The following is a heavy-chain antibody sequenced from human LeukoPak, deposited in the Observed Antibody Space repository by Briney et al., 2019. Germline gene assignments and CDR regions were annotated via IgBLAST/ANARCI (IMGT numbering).Heavy chain of an antibody. J-gene: IGHJ4*02. D-gene: IGHD6-19*01. CDR2: INPNSGGT. V-gene: IGHV1-2*02. CDR3: ARYEAVAGVFDY. Sequence: ASVKVSCKASGYSFTGYYMHWVRQAPGQGLEWMGWINPNSGGTKYAQKFKGRVTMTRDTSISTAYMELSRLRSDDTAVYYCARYEAVAGVFDYWGQGTLVTVSS. CDR1: GYSFTGYY.